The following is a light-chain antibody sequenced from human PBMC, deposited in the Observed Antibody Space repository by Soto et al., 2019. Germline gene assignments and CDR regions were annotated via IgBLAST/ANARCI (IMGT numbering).Light chain of an antibody. J-gene: IGKJ1*01. V-gene: IGKV3-20*01. CDR1: QSVSSSY. CDR3: QQYGSSPRT. Sequence: EIVLTQSPGTLSLSPGERATLSCRASQSVSSSYLAWYQQKPGQAPRLLIYGASSRATGIPDRFSGSGSGTDFTLTISRLGPEDLAVYYCQQYGSSPRTFGQGTKVEIK. CDR2: GAS.